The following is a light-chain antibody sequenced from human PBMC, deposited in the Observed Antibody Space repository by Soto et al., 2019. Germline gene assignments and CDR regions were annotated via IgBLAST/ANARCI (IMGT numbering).Light chain of an antibody. Sequence: EVAITQCQATVSMSKERKSAVSGRASQSARSSLGWYQQKPGQAPSLLIYDVSIRATGIPARFNGSGSGTEFTRTIGILQSEDFAVYYCQQYNNWPPTYGQGTRLEI. CDR3: QQYNNWPPT. CDR2: DVS. V-gene: IGKV3D-15*03. J-gene: IGKJ5*01. CDR1: QSARSS.